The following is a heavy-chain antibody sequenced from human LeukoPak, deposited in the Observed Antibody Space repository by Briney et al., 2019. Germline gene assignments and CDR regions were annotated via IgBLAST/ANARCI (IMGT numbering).Heavy chain of an antibody. CDR3: ARDYIRRDGYIYDAFDI. J-gene: IGHJ3*02. V-gene: IGHV1-69*13. CDR1: GGTFSSYA. CDR2: IIPIFGTA. D-gene: IGHD5-24*01. Sequence: SVKVSCKASGGTFSSYAISWVRQAPGQGLEWMGGIIPIFGTANYAQKFRGRVTITADESTSTAYMELSSLRSEDTAVYYCARDYIRRDGYIYDAFDIWGQGTMVTVSS.